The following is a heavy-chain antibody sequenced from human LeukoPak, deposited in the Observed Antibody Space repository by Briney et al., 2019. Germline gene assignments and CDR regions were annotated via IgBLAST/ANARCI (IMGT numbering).Heavy chain of an antibody. CDR3: ARDVRDPY. CDR2: INPNTGDT. Sequence: ASVKVSCKASGYTFTSYGISWVRQAPGQGLEWMGWINPNTGDTAYAHNFRGRVTMTTDTAITTTYMELSSLTSDDTAVYYCARDVRDPYWGQGTLVTVSS. CDR1: GYTFTSYG. V-gene: IGHV1-18*01. J-gene: IGHJ4*02.